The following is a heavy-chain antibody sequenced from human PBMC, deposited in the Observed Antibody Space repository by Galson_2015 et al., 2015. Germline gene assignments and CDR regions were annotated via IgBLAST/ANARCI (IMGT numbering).Heavy chain of an antibody. V-gene: IGHV1-3*01. J-gene: IGHJ4*02. CDR2: INADNGNT. CDR3: ARVPGVIAVAGTFDY. D-gene: IGHD6-19*01. Sequence: YTFISYAMHWVRQAPGQRIEWLGCINADNGNTKYSQKFQGRVTITRDTSANTAYMELSGLTSEDTAVYYCARVPGVIAVAGTFDYWCQGTLVTVSS. CDR1: YTFISYA.